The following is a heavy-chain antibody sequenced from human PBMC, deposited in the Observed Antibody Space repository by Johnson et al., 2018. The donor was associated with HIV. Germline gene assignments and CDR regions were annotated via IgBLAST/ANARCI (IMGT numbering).Heavy chain of an antibody. CDR2: ISSDGSIK. Sequence: QVQLVESGGGVVQPGRSLRLSCAASGFTFRSYAMHWVRQAPGKGLQWVGIISSDGSIKYYADSVKGRFTISRDNSKNSLYLQMNSLTAADTAVYYCARRALHYDVLTDYPVAANAFDIWGQGTMVTVSS. D-gene: IGHD3-9*01. CDR3: ARRALHYDVLTDYPVAANAFDI. V-gene: IGHV3-30*07. J-gene: IGHJ3*02. CDR1: GFTFRSYA.